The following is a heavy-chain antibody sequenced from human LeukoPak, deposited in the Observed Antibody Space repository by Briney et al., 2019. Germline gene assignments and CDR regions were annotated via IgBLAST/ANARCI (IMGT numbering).Heavy chain of an antibody. Sequence: SETLSLTCTVSGSSISSGYYWGWLRQPPGKGLEWIGSIYHSGSTYYNPSLKSRVTISVDTSKNQFSLKLSSVTAADTAVYYCAREGPFRYCSSTSCPWGQGTLVTVSS. V-gene: IGHV4-38-2*02. CDR3: AREGPFRYCSSTSCP. J-gene: IGHJ5*02. CDR1: GSSISSGYY. CDR2: IYHSGST. D-gene: IGHD2-2*01.